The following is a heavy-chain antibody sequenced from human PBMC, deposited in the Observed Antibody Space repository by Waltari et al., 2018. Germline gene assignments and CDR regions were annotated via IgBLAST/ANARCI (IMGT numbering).Heavy chain of an antibody. D-gene: IGHD6-13*01. CDR1: GYTISSYD. V-gene: IGHV1-8*01. CDR3: ARGYNSSWYGAYFDP. Sequence: QEQMEQSGAEVKKPGASVKVSCKASGYTISSYDFNWVRQATGEGLGGKGWRNPNSGNAGYAQKFQGRVTMTWNTSISTAYMELRSLRSDDTAMYYCARGYNSSWYGAYFDPWGQGTQVTVSS. J-gene: IGHJ5*02. CDR2: RNPNSGNA.